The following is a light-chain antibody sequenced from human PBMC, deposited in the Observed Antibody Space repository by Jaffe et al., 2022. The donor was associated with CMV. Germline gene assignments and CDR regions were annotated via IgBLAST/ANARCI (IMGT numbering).Light chain of an antibody. V-gene: IGKV1-16*01. CDR3: QQYNSYPLT. CDR1: QDIRTY. Sequence: DIQMTQSPSSVSASVGDRVSITCRASQDIRTYLAWYQQKPGKAPKFLIYTASSLQSGVPSRVSGSGSGTEFTLTINNLEPEDFATYYCQQYNSYPLTFGGGTKVEIK. J-gene: IGKJ4*01. CDR2: TAS.